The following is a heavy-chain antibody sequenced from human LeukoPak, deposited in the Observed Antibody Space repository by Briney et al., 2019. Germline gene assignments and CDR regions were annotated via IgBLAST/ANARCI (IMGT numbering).Heavy chain of an antibody. D-gene: IGHD7-27*01. V-gene: IGHV3-21*01. J-gene: IGHJ4*02. Sequence: PGGSLRLSCAASGFRFSNYGMNWVRQAPGKGLEWVSSIGSSGIHTFYAGSVKGRFTTSRDNTKNSLYLQMYNLRVEDTALYYCARGEAIWGPLFDDWGQGTLVTVSS. CDR1: GFRFSNYG. CDR2: IGSSGIHT. CDR3: ARGEAIWGPLFDD.